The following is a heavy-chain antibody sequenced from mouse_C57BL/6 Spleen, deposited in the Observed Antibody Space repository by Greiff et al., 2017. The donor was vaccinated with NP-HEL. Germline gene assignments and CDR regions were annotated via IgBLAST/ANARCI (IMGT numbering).Heavy chain of an antibody. CDR3: ARESNWVFDY. J-gene: IGHJ2*01. Sequence: EVKLVESGGGLVKPGGSLKLSCAASGFTFSSYAMSWVRQTPEKRLEWVATISDGGSYTYYPDNVKGRFTISRDNAKNNLYLQMSHLKSEDTAMYYCARESNWVFDYWGQGTTLTVSS. D-gene: IGHD4-1*01. V-gene: IGHV5-4*01. CDR2: ISDGGSYT. CDR1: GFTFSSYA.